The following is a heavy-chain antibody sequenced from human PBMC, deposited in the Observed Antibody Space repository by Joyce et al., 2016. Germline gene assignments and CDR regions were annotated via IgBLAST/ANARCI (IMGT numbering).Heavy chain of an antibody. D-gene: IGHD3-3*02. J-gene: IGHJ3*02. CDR3: ASHFRGDAFDI. CDR1: GGSVSSGSYS. CDR2: IYYSEST. Sequence: QVQLQEWGPGLVKPSETLSLTCTVSGGSVSSGSYSWSWIRQPPGKGVAWVGYIYYSESTNYNPSLKSRVTISVDTSKNQFSLNLSSVTAADTAVYYCASHFRGDAFDIWGQGTMVTVSS. V-gene: IGHV4-61*01.